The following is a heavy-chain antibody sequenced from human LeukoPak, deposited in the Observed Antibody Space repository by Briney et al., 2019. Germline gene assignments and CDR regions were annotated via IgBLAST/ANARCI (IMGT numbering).Heavy chain of an antibody. CDR2: IYTSGTI. D-gene: IGHD3-10*01. V-gene: IGHV4-4*07. CDR3: ARDSGTTGEVKFDP. Sequence: PSEALSLTCTVSGGSISSYYWSWIRQPAGTALEWIGRIYTSGTITYNPSLKSRVTMSVDTSKNQFSLKLSSVTAADTAVYYCARDSGTTGEVKFDPWGQGTLVTVSS. J-gene: IGHJ5*02. CDR1: GGSISSYY.